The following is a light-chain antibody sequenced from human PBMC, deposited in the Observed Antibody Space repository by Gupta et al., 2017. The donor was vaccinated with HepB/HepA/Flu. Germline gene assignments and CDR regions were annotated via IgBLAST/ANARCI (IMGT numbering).Light chain of an antibody. CDR1: QTRRHRDGYHL. V-gene: IGKV2-28*01. J-gene: IGKJ2*01. Sequence: IVMTQSPLSLAVTPGEPASISCRSSQTRRHRDGYHLLNWHVQKPGQSPHLLIYVASSRASGVPDRFIGSGSGTDFTLCISRGEAEDVVIYSCRQTLDTPSTFGQGTKLEI. CDR3: RQTLDTPST. CDR2: VAS.